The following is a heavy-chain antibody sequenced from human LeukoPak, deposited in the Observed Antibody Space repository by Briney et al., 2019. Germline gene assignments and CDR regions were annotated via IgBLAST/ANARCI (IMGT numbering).Heavy chain of an antibody. Sequence: KASETLSLTCTVSGGSISSYYWHWIRQPPGKGLEWIGYLYYSGNTYYNPSLKSRVTMSVDTSKNQFSLKLSSVTAADTAVYFCARAAYCGGDCYYYFDYWGQGTLVTVSS. J-gene: IGHJ4*02. CDR1: GGSISSYY. D-gene: IGHD2-21*02. V-gene: IGHV4-59*01. CDR3: ARAAYCGGDCYYYFDY. CDR2: LYYSGNT.